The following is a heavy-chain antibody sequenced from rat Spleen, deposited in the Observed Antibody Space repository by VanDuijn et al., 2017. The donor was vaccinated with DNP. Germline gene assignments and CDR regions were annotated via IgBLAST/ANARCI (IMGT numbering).Heavy chain of an antibody. Sequence: EVKLVESGGGLVQPGRSLKLSCVASGLNFSDYWMGWVRQAPGKGLEWIGEINKDSSTIKYSPSLKDKFAISRDNAQNTLYLQKSKLGSEDTAIYYCVREEEGVDYWGQGVMVTVSS. CDR2: INKDSSTI. V-gene: IGHV4-2*01. J-gene: IGHJ2*01. CDR1: GLNFSDYW. CDR3: VREEEGVDY. D-gene: IGHD1-11*01.